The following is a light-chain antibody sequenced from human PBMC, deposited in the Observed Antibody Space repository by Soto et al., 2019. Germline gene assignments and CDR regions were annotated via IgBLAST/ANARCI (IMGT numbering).Light chain of an antibody. CDR1: QSIGGW. CDR2: DAS. Sequence: DIQMTQSPSTLSASVGDRVTITCRASQSIGGWLAWYQQRPGKAPRLLIYDASSVESGVPSRFSGSRSGTTFTLAISSLQPEDFATYYCQHYHSYPYTFGQGTKLDIK. J-gene: IGKJ2*01. V-gene: IGKV1-5*01. CDR3: QHYHSYPYT.